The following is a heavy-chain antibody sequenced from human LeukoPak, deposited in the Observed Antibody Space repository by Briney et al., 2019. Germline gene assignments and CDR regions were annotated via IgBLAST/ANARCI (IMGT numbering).Heavy chain of an antibody. CDR1: GFTFSSYW. V-gene: IGHV3-7*01. Sequence: TGGSLRLSCAASGFTFSSYWMSWVRQAPGKGLEWVANIKQDGSEKYYVDSVKGRFTISRDNAKNSLYLQMNSLRAEDTAVYYCARVHSYGHFGLGYWGQGTLVTVSS. CDR3: ARVHSYGHFGLGY. CDR2: IKQDGSEK. J-gene: IGHJ4*02. D-gene: IGHD5-18*01.